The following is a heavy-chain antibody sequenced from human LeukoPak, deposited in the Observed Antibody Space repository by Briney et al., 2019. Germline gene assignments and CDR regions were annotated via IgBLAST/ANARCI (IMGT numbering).Heavy chain of an antibody. D-gene: IGHD6-25*01. V-gene: IGHV3-48*03. CDR1: GFIFSTYE. J-gene: IGHJ4*02. CDR2: ISSSGSTI. Sequence: GGSLRLSCAASGFIFSTYEMNWVRQAPGKGLEWVSYISSSGSTIYYADSVKGRFTISRYNAKNSLYLQMNSLRAEDTAIYYCARDGDLTPAVPFDYWGQGTLVTVSS. CDR3: ARDGDLTPAVPFDY.